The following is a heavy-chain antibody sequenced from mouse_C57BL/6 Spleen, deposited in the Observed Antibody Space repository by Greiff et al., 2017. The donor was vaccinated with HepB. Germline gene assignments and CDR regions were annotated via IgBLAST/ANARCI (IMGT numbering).Heavy chain of an antibody. CDR3: TRIGSSYWYFDV. CDR2: IRNKANNHAT. Sequence: EVKLVESGGGLVQPGGSMKLSCAASGFTFSDAWMDWVRQSPEKGLEWVAEIRNKANNHATYYAESVKGRFTISRDDSKSSVYLQMNSLRAEDTGIYYCTRIGSSYWYFDVWGTGTTVTVSS. V-gene: IGHV6-6*01. D-gene: IGHD1-1*01. CDR1: GFTFSDAW. J-gene: IGHJ1*03.